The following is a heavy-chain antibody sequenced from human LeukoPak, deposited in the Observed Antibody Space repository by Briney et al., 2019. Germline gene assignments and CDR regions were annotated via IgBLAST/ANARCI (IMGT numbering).Heavy chain of an antibody. Sequence: PGRSLRLSCAASGFTFSTNVMHWVRQAPGKGLEWVAFISYVGSNKNYADFVKGRFTISRDNSKNTVYLQMNSLRAEDTAIYYCAKDRSSSWSIDYWGQGTPVTVSS. CDR1: GFTFSTNV. J-gene: IGHJ4*02. CDR3: AKDRSSSWSIDY. V-gene: IGHV3-30*18. D-gene: IGHD6-13*01. CDR2: ISYVGSNK.